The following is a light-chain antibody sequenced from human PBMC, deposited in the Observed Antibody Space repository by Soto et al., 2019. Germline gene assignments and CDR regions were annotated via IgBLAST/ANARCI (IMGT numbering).Light chain of an antibody. CDR1: QVISSY. V-gene: IGKV1-9*01. CDR3: QQLNSFPIT. CDR2: AAS. Sequence: DIQMTPSPFSLSASAGDRVTITCRASQVISSYLAWYQQKPGRAPKLLIYAASTLQSGVPSRFSGSGSGTEFTLTITSLQPEDFATYYCQQLNSFPITFGQGTRREIK. J-gene: IGKJ5*01.